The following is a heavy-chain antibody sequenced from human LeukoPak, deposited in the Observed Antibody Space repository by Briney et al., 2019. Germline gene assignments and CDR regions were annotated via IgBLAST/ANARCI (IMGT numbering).Heavy chain of an antibody. V-gene: IGHV4-59*01. CDR2: IYYSGST. Sequence: PSETLSLTCTVSGGSISSYYWSWIRQPPGKGLEWIGYIYYSGSTNYNPSLKSRVTISVDTSKNQFSLKLSSVTAADTAVYYCARDSPLWFGGDVWGKGTTVTVSS. CDR1: GGSISSYY. D-gene: IGHD3-10*01. J-gene: IGHJ6*04. CDR3: ARDSPLWFGGDV.